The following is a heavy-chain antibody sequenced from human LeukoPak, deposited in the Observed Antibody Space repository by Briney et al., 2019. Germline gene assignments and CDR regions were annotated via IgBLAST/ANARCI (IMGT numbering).Heavy chain of an antibody. CDR3: AKDLPAYSLEYYFDY. D-gene: IGHD3-16*01. J-gene: IGHJ4*02. V-gene: IGHV3-23*01. CDR2: ISGSGDST. CDR1: GFTFSSYA. Sequence: GGSLRLSCAASGFTFSSYAMSWVRQAPGKGLEWVSAISGSGDSTYYADSVKGRFTISRDNSKNTLYLQMNSLRAEDTAVYYCAKDLPAYSLEYYFDYWGQGTLVTVSS.